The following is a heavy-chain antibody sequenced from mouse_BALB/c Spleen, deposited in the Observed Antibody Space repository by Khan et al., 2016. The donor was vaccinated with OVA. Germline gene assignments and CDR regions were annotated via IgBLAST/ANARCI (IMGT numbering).Heavy chain of an antibody. V-gene: IGHV1S29*02. CDR3: VRSGYGSCAF. J-gene: IGHJ3*01. CDR2: FFPNSGGS. Sequence: VQLQQSGPEVVKPGASVRISCKASGYTFTDYNMDWVKQRHEKSLEWIGYFFPNSGGSGYNQKFKTKATLTVDISSSTAYMDLRSLTSEDSAVYYCVRSGYGSCAFWGQGTLVTVS. CDR1: GYTFTDYN. D-gene: IGHD1-2*01.